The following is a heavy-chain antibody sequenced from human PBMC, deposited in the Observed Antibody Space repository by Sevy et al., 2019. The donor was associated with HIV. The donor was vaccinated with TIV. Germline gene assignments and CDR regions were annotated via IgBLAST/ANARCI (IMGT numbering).Heavy chain of an antibody. CDR2: IGVNNGKT. D-gene: IGHD3-22*01. V-gene: IGHV1-18*01. CDR1: GYNFNTYG. Sequence: ASVKVSCKASGYNFNTYGITWVRQAPGQGLEWVGWIGVNNGKTNYAARLQARISMIADTSTSTVYMELRTLTSDDTAMYFCARDSYYYDMHSSYRPPDYWGQGTLVTVSS. J-gene: IGHJ4*02. CDR3: ARDSYYYDMHSSYRPPDY.